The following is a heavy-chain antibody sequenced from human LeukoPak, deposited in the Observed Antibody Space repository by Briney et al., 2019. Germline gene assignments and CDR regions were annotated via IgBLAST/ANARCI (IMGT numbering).Heavy chain of an antibody. V-gene: IGHV4-38-2*02. CDR3: ASERFPYHYAFDI. D-gene: IGHD3-10*01. CDR1: GYSISSGYY. CDR2: IYHSGST. J-gene: IGHJ3*02. Sequence: SETLSLTCTVSGYSISSGYYWGWIRQPPGKGLDWIGSIYHSGSTYYNPSLKSRVTISVDTYKNQFSVKLSSVTAEDTAVYYCASERFPYHYAFDIWGQGTMVTVSS.